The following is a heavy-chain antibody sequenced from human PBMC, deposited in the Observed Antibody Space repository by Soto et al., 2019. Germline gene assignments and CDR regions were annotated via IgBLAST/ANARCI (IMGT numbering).Heavy chain of an antibody. V-gene: IGHV1-69*13. Sequence: SVKVSCKXSGGTFSSYAISWVRQAPGQGLEWMGGIIPIFGTANYAQKFQGRVTITADESTSTAYMELSSLRSEDTAVYYCARGGGKYYYGSGSYYSGDYWGQGTLVTVSS. CDR1: GGTFSSYA. J-gene: IGHJ4*02. D-gene: IGHD3-10*01. CDR3: ARGGGKYYYGSGSYYSGDY. CDR2: IIPIFGTA.